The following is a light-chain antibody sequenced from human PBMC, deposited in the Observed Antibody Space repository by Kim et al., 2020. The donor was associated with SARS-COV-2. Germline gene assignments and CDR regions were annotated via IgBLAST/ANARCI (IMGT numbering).Light chain of an antibody. J-gene: IGKJ5*01. V-gene: IGKV3-15*01. Sequence: LTRSPVTLSVSPGERATLSCRASQSVSSNLAWYQQKPGQAPRLLIYGASTRATGIPARFSGSGSGTEFTLTISSLQSEDFAVYYCQQYNNWLTFGQGTRLEI. CDR2: GAS. CDR1: QSVSSN. CDR3: QQYNNWLT.